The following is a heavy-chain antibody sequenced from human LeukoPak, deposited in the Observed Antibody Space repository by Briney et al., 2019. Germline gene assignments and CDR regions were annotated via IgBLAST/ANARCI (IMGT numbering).Heavy chain of an antibody. J-gene: IGHJ4*02. D-gene: IGHD1-26*01. CDR3: ARGSPIVGATSGGNDY. CDR2: INSDGSST. Sequence: GGSLRLSCAASGFTFSSYWMHWVRQAPGKGLVWVSRINSDGSSTSYADSVKGRFTISRDNAKHTLYLQMNSLRAEDTAVYYCARGSPIVGATSGGNDYWGQGTLVTVSS. CDR1: GFTFSSYW. V-gene: IGHV3-74*01.